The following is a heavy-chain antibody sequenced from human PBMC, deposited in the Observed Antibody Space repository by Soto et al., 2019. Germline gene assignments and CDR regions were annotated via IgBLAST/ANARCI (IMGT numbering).Heavy chain of an antibody. D-gene: IGHD4-4*01. CDR2: ISGSGGTT. Sequence: LRLSCAASGFTFANYAMTWVRQAPGEGLEWVSVISGSGGTTYYAESVKGRFTISRDNPKNTLYLQMDSLRAEDTAVYYCAKRMATVTNFDFWGQGTLVTVSS. CDR3: AKRMATVTNFDF. J-gene: IGHJ4*02. CDR1: GFTFANYA. V-gene: IGHV3-23*01.